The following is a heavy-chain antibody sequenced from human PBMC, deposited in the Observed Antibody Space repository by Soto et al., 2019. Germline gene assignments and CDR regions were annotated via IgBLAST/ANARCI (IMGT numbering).Heavy chain of an antibody. D-gene: IGHD3-3*01. CDR2: IYWDDDK. CDR3: APSACGFWDGYYTKYNWFDP. CDR1: GFSLSTSGVG. J-gene: IGHJ5*02. Sequence: SGPTLVNPTQTLTLTCTFSGFSLSTSGVGVGWIRQPPGKALEWLALIYWDDDKRYSPSLKSRLTITKDTSKNQVVLTMTNMDPLDTATYYCAPSACGFWDGYYTKYNWFDPWGQGTLVTVSS. V-gene: IGHV2-5*02.